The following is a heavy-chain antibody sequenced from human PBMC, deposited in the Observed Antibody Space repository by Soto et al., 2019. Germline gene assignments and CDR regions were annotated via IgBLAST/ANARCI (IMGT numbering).Heavy chain of an antibody. CDR2: ISGGGTST. J-gene: IGHJ6*02. D-gene: IGHD4-4*01. CDR1: GFTFSTYV. V-gene: IGHV3-23*01. CDR3: AKDRQDYTETPYGMDV. Sequence: EVQLLESGGGLVQPGGSLRVSCAASGFTFSTYVMSWVRQAPGKGLEWVSGISGGGTSTKYADSVKGRFTISRDNSKNTVYLQMSTLGADDTAVYYCAKDRQDYTETPYGMDVWGQGTTVTVSS.